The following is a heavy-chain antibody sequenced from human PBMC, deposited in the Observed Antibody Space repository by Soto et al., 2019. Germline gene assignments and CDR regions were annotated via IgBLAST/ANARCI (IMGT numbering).Heavy chain of an antibody. CDR2: ISYDGSNK. D-gene: IGHD3-22*01. CDR3: AREEYYYDSSGPPDY. Sequence: VQLVESGGGLIQPGGSLRLSCAASGFTFSSYAMHWVRQAPGKGLEWVAVISYDGSNKYYADSVKGRFTISRDNSKNTLYLQMNSLRAEDTAVYYCAREEYYYDSSGPPDYWGQGTLVTVSS. J-gene: IGHJ4*02. V-gene: IGHV3-30-3*01. CDR1: GFTFSSYA.